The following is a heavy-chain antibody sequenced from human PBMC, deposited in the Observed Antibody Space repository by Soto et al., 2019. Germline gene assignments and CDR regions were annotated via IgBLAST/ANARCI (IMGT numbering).Heavy chain of an antibody. Sequence: ASVKVSCKASGGTFSSYAISWVRQAPGQGLEWMGWIIANNGNTNYAQKLQGRVTMTTDTSTSTAYMELRSLRSDDTAVYYCARDVTIFGVVITYLTYWGQGTLVTVSS. D-gene: IGHD3-3*01. V-gene: IGHV1-18*01. J-gene: IGHJ4*02. CDR3: ARDVTIFGVVITYLTY. CDR1: GGTFSSYA. CDR2: IIANNGNT.